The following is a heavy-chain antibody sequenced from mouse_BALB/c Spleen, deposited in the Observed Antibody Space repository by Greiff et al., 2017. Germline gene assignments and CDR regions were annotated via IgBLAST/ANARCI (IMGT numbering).Heavy chain of an antibody. CDR2: ISSGGST. D-gene: IGHD1-1*01. Sequence: EVKLVQSGGGLVKPGGSLKLSCAASGFTFSSYAMSWVRQTPEKRLEWVASISSGGSTYYPDSVKGRFTISSDNARNILYLQMSSLRSEDTAMYYCAGGRVYYGSSYAMDYWGQGTSVTVSS. CDR3: AGGRVYYGSSYAMDY. CDR1: GFTFSSYA. V-gene: IGHV5-6-5*01. J-gene: IGHJ4*01.